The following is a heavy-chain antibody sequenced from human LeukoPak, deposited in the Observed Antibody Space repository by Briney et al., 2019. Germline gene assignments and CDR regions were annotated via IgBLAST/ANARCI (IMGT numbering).Heavy chain of an antibody. CDR2: IYYSGST. CDR3: ARGDGYQLLSWSWFDP. CDR1: GGSISSYY. Sequence: SETLSLTCTVSGGSISSYYWGWIRQPPGKGLEWIGYIYYSGSTNYNPSLKSRVTISVDRSKNQFSLKLSSVTAADTAVYYCARGDGYQLLSWSWFDPWGQGTLVTVSS. D-gene: IGHD2-2*01. V-gene: IGHV4-59*12. J-gene: IGHJ5*02.